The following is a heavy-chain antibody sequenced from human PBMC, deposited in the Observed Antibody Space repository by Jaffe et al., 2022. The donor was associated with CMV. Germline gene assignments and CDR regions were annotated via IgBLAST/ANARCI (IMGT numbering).Heavy chain of an antibody. CDR2: INHSGST. CDR3: ARGEFIVATIPSLKTNYYYGMDV. J-gene: IGHJ6*02. V-gene: IGHV4-34*01. CDR1: GGSFSGYY. D-gene: IGHD5-12*01. Sequence: QVQLQQWGAGLLKPSETLSLTCAVYGGSFSGYYWSWIRQPPGKGLEWIGEINHSGSTNYNPSLKSRVTISVDTSKNQFSLKLSSVTAADTAVYYCARGEFIVATIPSLKTNYYYGMDVWGQGTTVTVSS.